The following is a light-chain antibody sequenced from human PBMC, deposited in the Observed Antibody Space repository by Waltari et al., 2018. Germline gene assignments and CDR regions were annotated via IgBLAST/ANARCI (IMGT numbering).Light chain of an antibody. CDR1: QSVSSY. V-gene: IGKV3-11*01. CDR2: DAS. J-gene: IGKJ4*01. Sequence: EIVLTQSPATLSLSPGDRATLSCRASQSVSSYLAWHQQKPGQAPRLLIYDASKSATGIPVRFSGSGSGTDFTLTINTLEPEDFAVYYCQQRGHWLTFGGGTKVEIK. CDR3: QQRGHWLT.